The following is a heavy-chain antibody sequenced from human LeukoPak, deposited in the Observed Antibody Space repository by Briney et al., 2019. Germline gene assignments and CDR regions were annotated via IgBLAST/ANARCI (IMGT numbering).Heavy chain of an antibody. D-gene: IGHD6-19*01. J-gene: IGHJ6*03. CDR3: ARSVFESAVAGYYYYYYMDV. V-gene: IGHV1-8*01. CDR2: MNLNSGNT. CDR1: GYTFTSYD. Sequence: ASVKVSCKASGYTFTSYDINWVRQATGQGLEWMGWMNLNSGNTGYAQKFQGRVTMTMNTSISTAYMELSSLRSEDTAVYYCARSVFESAVAGYYYYYYMDVWGKGTTVTISS.